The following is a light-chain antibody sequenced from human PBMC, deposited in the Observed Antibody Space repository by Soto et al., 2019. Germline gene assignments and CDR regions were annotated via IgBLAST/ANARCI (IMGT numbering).Light chain of an antibody. V-gene: IGKV3-20*01. Sequence: EIVLTQSPGTLSLSPGERAILSCRASQSISSNYLAWYQQKPGQAPRLLIYGASSRATGIPDRFSGSGSGTDFTLTISRLEPEDSAIYYCQQYGSWTFGQGTKVEIK. CDR2: GAS. J-gene: IGKJ1*01. CDR1: QSISSNY. CDR3: QQYGSWT.